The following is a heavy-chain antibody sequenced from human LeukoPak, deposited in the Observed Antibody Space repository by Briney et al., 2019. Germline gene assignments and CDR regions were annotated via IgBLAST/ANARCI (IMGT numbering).Heavy chain of an antibody. J-gene: IGHJ4*02. D-gene: IGHD5-18*01. CDR3: AKSRGYSYGERSGFDY. CDR2: ISGSGIST. Sequence: GGSLRLSCAASGLTFSNYAMSWVRQAPGKGLEWVSTISGSGISTYYADSVKGRFTISRDNSKNTLYLQMNSLRAEDTAVYYCAKSRGYSYGERSGFDYWGQGTLVTVSS. V-gene: IGHV3-23*01. CDR1: GLTFSNYA.